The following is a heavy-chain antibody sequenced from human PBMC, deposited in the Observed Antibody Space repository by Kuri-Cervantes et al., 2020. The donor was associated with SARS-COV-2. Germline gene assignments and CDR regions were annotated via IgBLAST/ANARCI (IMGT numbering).Heavy chain of an antibody. D-gene: IGHD3-10*01. CDR2: IYTSGST. J-gene: IGHJ4*02. CDR1: GGSISSGSYY. CDR3: ARGGRTRNSYYFDY. V-gene: IGHV4-61*02. Sequence: SETLSLTCTVSGGSISSGSYYWSWIRQPAGKGLEWIGRIYTSGSTNYNPSLKSRVTISVDTSKNQFSLKLSSVTAADTAVYYCARGGRTRNSYYFDYWGQGTPVTVSS.